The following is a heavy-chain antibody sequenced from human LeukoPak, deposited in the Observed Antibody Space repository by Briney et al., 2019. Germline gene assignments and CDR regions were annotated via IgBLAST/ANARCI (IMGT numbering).Heavy chain of an antibody. Sequence: SETLSLTCTVSGDSITNNFWSWIRPPPGKGREWIGYIYYTGNTNYKPSLKSRVTMSVDTSTNQFSLRLRSVTAADTAVYYCARGRVAYSAYYFDYWGRGTLVTVSS. J-gene: IGHJ4*02. V-gene: IGHV4-59*01. D-gene: IGHD2-15*01. CDR1: GDSITNNF. CDR3: ARGRVAYSAYYFDY. CDR2: IYYTGNT.